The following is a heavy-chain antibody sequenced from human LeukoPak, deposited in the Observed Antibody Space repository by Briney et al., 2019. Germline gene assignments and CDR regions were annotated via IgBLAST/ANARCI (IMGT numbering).Heavy chain of an antibody. CDR3: ARDSYLDTSGSFAHYFDS. CDR2: INHSGST. J-gene: IGHJ4*02. V-gene: IGHV4-34*01. CDR1: GGSFSGYY. Sequence: SETLSLTCAVYGGSFSGYYWSWIRQPPGKGLEWIGEINHSGSTNYNPSLKSRVTISVDTSKNQVSLKLGSVTVADTAMYFCARDSYLDTSGSFAHYFDSWGQGTLVTVSS. D-gene: IGHD3-22*01.